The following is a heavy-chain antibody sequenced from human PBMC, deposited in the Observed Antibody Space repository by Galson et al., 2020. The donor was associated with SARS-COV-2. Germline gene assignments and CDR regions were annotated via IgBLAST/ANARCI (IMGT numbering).Heavy chain of an antibody. D-gene: IGHD5-12*01. CDR2: IWYDGSNK. V-gene: IGHV3-33*01. Sequence: TGGSLRLSCAASGFTFSSYGMHWVRQAPGKGLEWVAVIWYDGSNKYYADSVKGRFTISRDNSKNTLYLQMNSLRAEDAAVYYCARDQLDGYNFPFDYWGQGTLVTVSS. CDR1: GFTFSSYG. CDR3: ARDQLDGYNFPFDY. J-gene: IGHJ4*02.